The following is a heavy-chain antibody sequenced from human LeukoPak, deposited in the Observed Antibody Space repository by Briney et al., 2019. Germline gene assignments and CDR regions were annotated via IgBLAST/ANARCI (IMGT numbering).Heavy chain of an antibody. J-gene: IGHJ3*02. Sequence: GGSLRLSCAAPGFSFSRYWMTWVRQAPGKGLEWVAKIKQDGSDKYYVDSVKGRFTISRDNAKNSLYLQMNSLRAEDTAVYYCARTILLGDYYDTPLYDAFDIWGQGTMVTVSS. CDR3: ARTILLGDYYDTPLYDAFDI. V-gene: IGHV3-7*01. D-gene: IGHD3-22*01. CDR2: IKQDGSDK. CDR1: GFSFSRYW.